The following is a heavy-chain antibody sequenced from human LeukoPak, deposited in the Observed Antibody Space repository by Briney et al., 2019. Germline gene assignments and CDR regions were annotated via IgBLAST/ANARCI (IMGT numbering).Heavy chain of an antibody. D-gene: IGHD6-19*01. CDR1: GGSISNYY. CDR3: ARETSLAGFASGLGFNY. V-gene: IGHV4-59*01. J-gene: IGHJ4*02. CDR2: IYYSGST. Sequence: SETLSLTCTVSGGSISNYYWSWIRQFPGKGLEWIGYIYYSGSTNYNPSLKSRVTISVDTSKNQFSLKLSSVSAADTATYYCARETSLAGFASGLGFNYWGQGILVTVSS.